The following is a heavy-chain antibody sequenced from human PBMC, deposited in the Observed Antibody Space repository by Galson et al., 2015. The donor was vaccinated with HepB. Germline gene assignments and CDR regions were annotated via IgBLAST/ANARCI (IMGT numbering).Heavy chain of an antibody. J-gene: IGHJ4*02. CDR1: GFTFSSYA. Sequence: SLRLSCAASGFTFSSYAMHWVRQAPGKGLEWVAVISYDGSNKYYADSVKGRFTISRDNSKNTLYLQMNSLRAEDTAVYYCARDLLHPVSYWGQVTLVTVSS. V-gene: IGHV3-30*04. CDR3: ARDLLHPVSY. CDR2: ISYDGSNK.